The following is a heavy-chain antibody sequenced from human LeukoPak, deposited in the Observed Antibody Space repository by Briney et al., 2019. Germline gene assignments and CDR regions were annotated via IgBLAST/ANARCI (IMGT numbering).Heavy chain of an antibody. J-gene: IGHJ4*02. CDR1: GFTFTGYY. CDR3: ARGRVMIRGLFPGF. Sequence: ASVKVSCKASGFTFTGYYIHWVRQAPGQGLEWMGWINPNSGDTNYSQKFQGRVTMTRDTSINTAYMELIRLTSDDTAVYFCARGRVMIRGLFPGFWGQGTLVIVSS. V-gene: IGHV1-2*02. CDR2: INPNSGDT. D-gene: IGHD3-10*01.